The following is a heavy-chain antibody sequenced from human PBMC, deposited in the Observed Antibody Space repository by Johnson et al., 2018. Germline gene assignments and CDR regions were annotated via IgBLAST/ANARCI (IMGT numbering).Heavy chain of an antibody. CDR1: RYTLTELS. CDR3: ATVNPGDYHHGMDV. Sequence: QVQLVQYGAEVKKPGASVKVSCKVSRYTLTELSIHWVRQAPGKGLEWMGAFDPEAGETDYAQKFKGRVSMTEDTATKTAYMELRSLRSEDTAVYYCATVNPGDYHHGMDVWGQGTTVTVSS. D-gene: IGHD3-16*01. V-gene: IGHV1-24*01. CDR2: FDPEAGET. J-gene: IGHJ6*02.